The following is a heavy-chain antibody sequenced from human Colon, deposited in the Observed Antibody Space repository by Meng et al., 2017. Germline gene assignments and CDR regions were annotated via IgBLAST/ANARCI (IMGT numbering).Heavy chain of an antibody. D-gene: IGHD3-22*01. J-gene: IGHJ3*02. Sequence: ASVKVSCKASGYTFTSYYMHWVRQAPGQGLEWMGLINPSGGSRSYAQKFQGRVTMTRDTSTSTVYMELSSLRSEDTAVYYCASRLGGGYYYDSSGYFRDAFDIWGKGTMVTVSS. V-gene: IGHV1-46*01. CDR1: GYTFTSYY. CDR2: INPSGGSR. CDR3: ASRLGGGYYYDSSGYFRDAFDI.